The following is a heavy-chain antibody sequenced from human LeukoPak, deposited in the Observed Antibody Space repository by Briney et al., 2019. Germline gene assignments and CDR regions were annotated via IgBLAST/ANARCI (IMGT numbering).Heavy chain of an antibody. CDR3: ARNAYYLADY. V-gene: IGHV4-4*02. Sequence: PSQTLSLTCTVSGGSIGSGYWWSWIRQSPRKGLEWIGEIHHDGSTNYNPSLKSRLTILVDKSRNQFSLMLRSVTAADTAVYYCARNAYYLADYWGQGTLLTVSS. CDR2: IHHDGST. D-gene: IGHD2/OR15-2a*01. J-gene: IGHJ4*02. CDR1: GGSIGSGYW.